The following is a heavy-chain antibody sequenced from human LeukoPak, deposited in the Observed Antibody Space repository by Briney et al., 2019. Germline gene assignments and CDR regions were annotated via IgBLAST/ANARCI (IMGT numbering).Heavy chain of an antibody. Sequence: SETLSLTCTVSGGSISSSGYYWGWIRQPPGKGLEWIGSIYYSGSTYYNPSLKSRVTISVDTSKNQFSLKLSSVTAADTAVYYCARQRTGVIFFDYWGRGVLVTASS. CDR1: GGSISSSGYY. J-gene: IGHJ4*02. D-gene: IGHD3/OR15-3a*01. CDR3: ARQRTGVIFFDY. V-gene: IGHV4-39*01. CDR2: IYYSGST.